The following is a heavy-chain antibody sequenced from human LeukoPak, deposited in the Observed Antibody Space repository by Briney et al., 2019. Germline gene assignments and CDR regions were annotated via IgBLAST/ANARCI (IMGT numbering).Heavy chain of an antibody. CDR1: GASISGSNYY. CDR2: IYHSGST. CDR3: ASRYYDYVWGSYRLDY. D-gene: IGHD3-16*02. Sequence: SETLSLTCAVSGASISGSNYYWGWIRQPPGKGLEWIGEIYHSGSTNYNPSLKSRVTISVDKSKNQFSLKLSSVTAADTAVYYCASRYYDYVWGSYRLDYWGQGTLVTVSS. V-gene: IGHV4-39*07. J-gene: IGHJ4*02.